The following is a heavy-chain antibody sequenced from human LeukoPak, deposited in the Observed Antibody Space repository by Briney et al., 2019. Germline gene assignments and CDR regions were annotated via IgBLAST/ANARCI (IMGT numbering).Heavy chain of an antibody. D-gene: IGHD3-22*01. Sequence: SETLSLTCTVSGGSISSYSWNWIRQPPGKGLEWIGYIYYSGSTYYNPSLKSRVTISVDTSKNQFSLKLSSVTAADTAVYYCARVPYYYDSSGYDDYWGQGTLVTVSS. V-gene: IGHV4-59*08. J-gene: IGHJ4*02. CDR3: ARVPYYYDSSGYDDY. CDR1: GGSISSYS. CDR2: IYYSGST.